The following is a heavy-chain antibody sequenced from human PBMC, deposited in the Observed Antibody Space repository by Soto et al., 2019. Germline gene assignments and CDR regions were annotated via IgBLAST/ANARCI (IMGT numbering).Heavy chain of an antibody. V-gene: IGHV3-30*18. CDR1: GFTFSSYG. CDR3: AKAAHFDPRVYYFDY. J-gene: IGHJ4*02. CDR2: ISYDGSNK. D-gene: IGHD6-6*01. Sequence: QVQLVESGGGVVQPGRSLRLSCAASGFTFSSYGMHWVRQAPGKGLEWVAVISYDGSNKYYADSVKGRFTISRDNSKNTLYLQMNSLRAEDTAVYYCAKAAHFDPRVYYFDYWGQGTLVTVSS.